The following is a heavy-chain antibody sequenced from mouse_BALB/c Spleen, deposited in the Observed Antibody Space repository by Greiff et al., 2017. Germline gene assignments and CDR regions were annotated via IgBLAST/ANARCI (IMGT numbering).Heavy chain of an antibody. CDR1: GFTFSSYT. V-gene: IGHV5-12-2*01. Sequence: EVMLVESGGGLVQPGGSRKLSCAASGFTFSSYTMSWVRQTPEKRLEWVAYISNGGGSTYYPDTVKGRFTISRDNAKNTLYLQMSSLKSEDTAMYYCARHRDYDYAMDYWGQGTSVTVSS. D-gene: IGHD2-4*01. J-gene: IGHJ4*01. CDR2: ISNGGGST. CDR3: ARHRDYDYAMDY.